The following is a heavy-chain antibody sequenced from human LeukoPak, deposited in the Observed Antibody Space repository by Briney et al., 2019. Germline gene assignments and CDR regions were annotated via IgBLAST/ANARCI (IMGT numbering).Heavy chain of an antibody. D-gene: IGHD3-22*01. CDR3: ARGVGSGYTDD. CDR2: IYYSGNT. CDR1: GGSISSSSHH. J-gene: IGHJ4*02. V-gene: IGHV4-39*07. Sequence: SETLSLTCTVSGGSISSSSHHWGWIRQSPGKGLEWIASIYYSGNTYYNSSLKSRVTISVDTSKDQFSLRVTSVTAADTAVYYCARGVGSGYTDDWGQGTLVTVSS.